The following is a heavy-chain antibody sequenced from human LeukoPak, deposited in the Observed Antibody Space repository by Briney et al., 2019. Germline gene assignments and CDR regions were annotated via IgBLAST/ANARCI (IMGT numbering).Heavy chain of an antibody. CDR1: GGSISSYY. Sequence: SETLSLTCTVSGGSISSYYWSWIRQPAGKGLEWIGRIYTSGSTNYNPSLKSRVTMSVDTSKNQFSLKLSSVTAADTAVYYCARDLYDSSAFWFDPWGQGTLVTVSS. V-gene: IGHV4-4*07. CDR2: IYTSGST. J-gene: IGHJ5*02. CDR3: ARDLYDSSAFWFDP. D-gene: IGHD3-22*01.